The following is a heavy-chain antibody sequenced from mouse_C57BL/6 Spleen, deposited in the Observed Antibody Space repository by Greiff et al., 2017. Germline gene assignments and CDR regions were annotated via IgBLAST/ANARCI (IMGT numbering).Heavy chain of an antibody. CDR1: GYTFTSYG. D-gene: IGHD2-4*01. Sequence: VQLQQSGAELARPGASVKLSCKASGYTFTSYGISWVKQRPGQGLEWIGEIYPRSGNTYYNEKFKGKATLTADKSSSTAYMELRSLTSEDSAVYFCARSRYDYDEEDYWGQGTTLTVSS. CDR3: ARSRYDYDEEDY. CDR2: IYPRSGNT. J-gene: IGHJ2*01. V-gene: IGHV1-81*01.